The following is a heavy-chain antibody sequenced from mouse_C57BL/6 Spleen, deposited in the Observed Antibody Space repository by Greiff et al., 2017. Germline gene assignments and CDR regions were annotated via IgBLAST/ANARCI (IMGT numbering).Heavy chain of an antibody. CDR3: TGAYALYYAMDY. CDR2: IYPGNSDT. Sequence: EVQLQQSGTVLARPGASVKMSCKTSGYTFTSYWMHWVKQRPGQGLEWIGAIYPGNSDTSYNQKFKGKAKLTAVTSASTAYMELSSLTNEDSAVYYCTGAYALYYAMDYWGQGTSVTVSS. V-gene: IGHV1-5*01. J-gene: IGHJ4*01. CDR1: GYTFTSYW. D-gene: IGHD2-10*02.